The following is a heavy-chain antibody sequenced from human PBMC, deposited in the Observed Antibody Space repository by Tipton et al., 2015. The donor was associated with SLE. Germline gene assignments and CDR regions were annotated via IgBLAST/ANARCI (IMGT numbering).Heavy chain of an antibody. Sequence: LRLSCAVYGGSFSGYYWSWIRQPPGKGLGWIGEINHSGSTNYNPSLKSRVTISVDTSKNQFSLKLSSVTAADTAVYYCARGGSSWSGYYYYYMDVWGKGTTVTVSS. V-gene: IGHV4-34*01. CDR2: INHSGST. J-gene: IGHJ6*03. CDR1: GGSFSGYY. CDR3: ARGGSSWSGYYYYYMDV. D-gene: IGHD6-13*01.